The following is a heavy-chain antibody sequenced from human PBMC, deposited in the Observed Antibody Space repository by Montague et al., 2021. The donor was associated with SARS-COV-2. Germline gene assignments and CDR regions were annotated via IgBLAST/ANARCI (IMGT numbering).Heavy chain of an antibody. CDR2: IDHCGGT. CDR1: GDSISSSNW. J-gene: IGHJ4*02. CDR3: TSRDAGRFWSNPERFDY. D-gene: IGHD1/OR15-1a*01. Sequence: SETLSLTCAVSGDSISSSNWRSWVSQPPAEGLEWFGEIDHCGGTHYNTSLMSRVTISVDKSKNQFSLKLSSVTAADTAVYYCTSRDAGRFWSNPERFDYWGQGTLVTVSS. V-gene: IGHV4-4*02.